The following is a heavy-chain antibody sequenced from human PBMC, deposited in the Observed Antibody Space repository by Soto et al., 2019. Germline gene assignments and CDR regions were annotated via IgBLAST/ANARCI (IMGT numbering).Heavy chain of an antibody. Sequence: GGSLRLSCAASGFTFSSYDMHWVRQATGKGLEWVSAIGTAGDTYYPGSVKGRFTISRENAKNSLYLQMNSLRAEDTAVYYCARVPWGSNYYYGMDVWGQGTTVTVSS. CDR1: GFTFSSYD. D-gene: IGHD3-16*01. J-gene: IGHJ6*02. V-gene: IGHV3-13*01. CDR2: IGTAGDT. CDR3: ARVPWGSNYYYGMDV.